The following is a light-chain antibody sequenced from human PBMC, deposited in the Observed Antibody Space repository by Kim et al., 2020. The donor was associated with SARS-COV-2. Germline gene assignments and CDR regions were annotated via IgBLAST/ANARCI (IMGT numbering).Light chain of an antibody. CDR1: QSVSSY. CDR2: DAS. V-gene: IGKV3-11*01. CDR3: QQRSNWPPLT. Sequence: LSPVESATLSCRASQSVSSYLAWYQQKPGQAPRLLIYDASNRATGIPARFSGSGSGTDFTLTISSLEPEDFAVYYCQQRSNWPPLTFGGGTKVEI. J-gene: IGKJ4*01.